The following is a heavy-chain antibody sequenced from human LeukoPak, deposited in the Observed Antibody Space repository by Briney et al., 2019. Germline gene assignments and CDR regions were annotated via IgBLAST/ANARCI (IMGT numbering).Heavy chain of an antibody. CDR1: GDSISSYY. CDR3: ARGGLWPDD. J-gene: IGHJ4*02. V-gene: IGHV4-59*01. Sequence: PSETLSLTCTVSGDSISSYYWSWIRQPPGKGLEWIGYIYYSGSTNYNPSLKSRVTISIDTSKNQFSLKLSSVTAADTAVYYCARGGLWPDDWGQGTLVTVSS. D-gene: IGHD3-10*01. CDR2: IYYSGST.